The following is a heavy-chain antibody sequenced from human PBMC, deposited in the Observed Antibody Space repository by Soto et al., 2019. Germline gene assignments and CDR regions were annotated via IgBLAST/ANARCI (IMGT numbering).Heavy chain of an antibody. D-gene: IGHD3-16*01. CDR2: ISYGGST. Sequence: SETLSLTCTVSGGSITSYYWTWIRQPPGKGLEWIGFISYGGSTKYNPSLKSRVTIFVDTSNNQFSLRLTSVTAADTAIYYCARARQYYDCELDPWGQGTQVTVSS. CDR1: GGSITSYY. CDR3: ARARQYYDCELDP. J-gene: IGHJ5*02. V-gene: IGHV4-59*12.